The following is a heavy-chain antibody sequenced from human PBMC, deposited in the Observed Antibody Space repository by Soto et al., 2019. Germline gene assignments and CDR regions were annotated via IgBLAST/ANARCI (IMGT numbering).Heavy chain of an antibody. Sequence: EVQLVESGGGLVQPGGSLRLSCAASGFTFSSYSMNWVRQAPGKGLEWVSYISSSSSTIYYADSVKSRFTISRDNAKNSLYLQMNSLRAEDTAVYYCARDMITFGGVIVSIVSSQIDYWGQGTLVTVSS. CDR2: ISSSSSTI. V-gene: IGHV3-48*01. D-gene: IGHD3-16*02. J-gene: IGHJ4*02. CDR3: ARDMITFGGVIVSIVSSQIDY. CDR1: GFTFSSYS.